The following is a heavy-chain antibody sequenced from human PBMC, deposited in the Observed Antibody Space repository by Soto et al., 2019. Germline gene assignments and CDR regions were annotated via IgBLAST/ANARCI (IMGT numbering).Heavy chain of an antibody. CDR3: ARERVSTVTTLYYMDV. Sequence: SETLSLTCAVSGGSISSGGYYWSWIRQHPGKGLEWIGYIYYSGSTYYNPSLKSRVTISVDTSKNQFSLKLSSVTAADTAVYYCARERVSTVTTLYYMDVWGKGTTVTVSS. CDR1: GGSISSGGYY. J-gene: IGHJ6*03. V-gene: IGHV4-31*11. CDR2: IYYSGST. D-gene: IGHD4-17*01.